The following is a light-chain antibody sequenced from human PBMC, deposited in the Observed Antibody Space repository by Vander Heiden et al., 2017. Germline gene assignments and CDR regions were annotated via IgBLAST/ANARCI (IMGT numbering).Light chain of an antibody. CDR1: QSVLYSSNNKNY. CDR2: WAS. J-gene: IGKJ5*01. CDR3: QQYYSTIT. V-gene: IGKV4-1*01. Sequence: DIVMTQSPDSLAVPLGERATINCKSSQSVLYSSNNKNYLAWYQQKPGQPPKLLIYWASTRESGVPDRFSGSGSGTDFTLTISSLQAEDVAVYYCQQYYSTITFGQGTRLEIK.